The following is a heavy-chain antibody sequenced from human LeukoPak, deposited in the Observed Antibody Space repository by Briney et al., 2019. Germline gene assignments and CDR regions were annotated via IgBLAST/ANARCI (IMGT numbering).Heavy chain of an antibody. CDR2: INSGGTVT. V-gene: IGHV3-74*01. CDR3: AREWSFSGWYGSTDYYGLDV. Sequence: PGGSLRLSCAASGLTFSDFWMHWVRQAPGKGLVWVSRINSGGTVTNYADSVKGRLTISRDNAKNTLYLQMNSLRAEDTAVYYCAREWSFSGWYGSTDYYGLDVWGQGTTVTVSS. D-gene: IGHD6-19*01. CDR1: GLTFSDFW. J-gene: IGHJ6*02.